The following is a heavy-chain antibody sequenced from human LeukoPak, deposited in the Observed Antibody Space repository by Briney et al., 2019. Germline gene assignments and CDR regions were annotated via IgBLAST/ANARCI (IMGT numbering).Heavy chain of an antibody. D-gene: IGHD2-15*01. CDR2: IYYSGGT. CDR1: GGSISSYY. J-gene: IGHJ5*02. CDR3: AREYCSGGSCYRNWFDP. Sequence: SETLSLTCTVSGGSISSYYWSWIRQPPGKGLEWIGYIYYSGGTNYNPSLKSRVTISVDTSKNQFSLKLSSVTAADTAVYYCAREYCSGGSCYRNWFDPWGQGTLVTVSS. V-gene: IGHV4-59*01.